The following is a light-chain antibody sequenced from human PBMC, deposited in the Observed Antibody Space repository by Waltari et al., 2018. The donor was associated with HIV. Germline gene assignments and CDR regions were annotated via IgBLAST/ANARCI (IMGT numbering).Light chain of an antibody. CDR3: QSYDSSLSGAV. V-gene: IGLV1-40*01. CDR1: SSNIGAGYD. Sequence: QSVLTQPPSVSGAPGQRVTISCTGSSSNIGAGYDVHWYQQLPGTAPKLLIYGNSNRPSGVPDRFSGSSSGTSASLDITGLQAEDEADYYCQSYDSSLSGAVFGGGTKLTVL. CDR2: GNS. J-gene: IGLJ2*01.